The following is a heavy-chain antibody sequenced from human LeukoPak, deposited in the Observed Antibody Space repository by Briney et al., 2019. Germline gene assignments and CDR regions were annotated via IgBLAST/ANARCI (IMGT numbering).Heavy chain of an antibody. CDR1: GDIFTSHA. Sequence: ASVKVSCKASGDIFTSHAISWVRQAPGQGLEWMGRIIPRLGTANYAQRFHGRVTITADKSTTTAYMELSSLTSGDTAVYFCARDPSREHRDDYVWGSFFDNWGQGTLVTVSS. D-gene: IGHD3-16*01. CDR3: ARDPSREHRDDYVWGSFFDN. V-gene: IGHV1-69*06. CDR2: IIPRLGTA. J-gene: IGHJ4*02.